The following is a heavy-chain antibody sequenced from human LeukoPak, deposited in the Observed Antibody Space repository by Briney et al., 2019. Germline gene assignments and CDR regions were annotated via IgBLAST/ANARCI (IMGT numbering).Heavy chain of an antibody. D-gene: IGHD4-17*01. J-gene: IGHJ3*02. CDR1: GFTFSNYA. V-gene: IGHV3-64*01. CDR2: ISGSGGST. CDR3: ARATTVTANAFDI. Sequence: GGSLRLSCAASGFTFSNYAMSWVRQAPGKGLEWVSAISGSGGSTYYANSVKGRFTISRDNSKNTLYLQMGSLRAEDMAVYYCARATTVTANAFDIWGQGTMVTVSS.